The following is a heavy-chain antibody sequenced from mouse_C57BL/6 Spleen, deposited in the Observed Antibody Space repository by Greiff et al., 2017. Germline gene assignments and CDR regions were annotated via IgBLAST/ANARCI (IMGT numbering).Heavy chain of an antibody. Sequence: QVQLQQPGAELVRPGTSVKLSCKASGYTFTSYWMHWVKQRPGQGLEWIGVIDPSDSYTNYNQKFKGKATLTVDTSSSTAYMQLSSLTSEDSAVYYCARDEAKGYYFDYWGQGTTLTVSS. CDR3: ARDEAKGYYFDY. CDR1: GYTFTSYW. CDR2: IDPSDSYT. J-gene: IGHJ2*01. V-gene: IGHV1-59*01.